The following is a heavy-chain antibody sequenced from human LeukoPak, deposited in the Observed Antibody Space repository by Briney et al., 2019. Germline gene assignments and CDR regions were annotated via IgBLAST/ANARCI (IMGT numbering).Heavy chain of an antibody. CDR3: ARDPPTYCSSTSCYGVSFDY. CDR2: ISSSSSYI. Sequence: GGSLRLSCAASGFTFSSYSMTWVRQAPGKGLEWVSSISSSSSYIYYADSVKGRFTISRDNAKNSLYLQMNSLRAEDTAVYYCARDPPTYCSSTSCYGVSFDYWGQGTLVTVSS. V-gene: IGHV3-21*01. J-gene: IGHJ4*02. CDR1: GFTFSSYS. D-gene: IGHD2-2*01.